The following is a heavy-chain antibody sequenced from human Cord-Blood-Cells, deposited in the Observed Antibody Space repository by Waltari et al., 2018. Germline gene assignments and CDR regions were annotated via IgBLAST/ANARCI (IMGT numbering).Heavy chain of an antibody. V-gene: IGHV4-34*01. J-gene: IGHJ4*02. CDR3: ARGRGALGY. CDR2: INHSGST. Sequence: QVQLQQWGAGLLRPSETLSLTCAVYGGSFRGYYWSWIRQPPGKGVEWIGEINHSGSTNYNPSLKSRVTISVDTSKNQFSLKLSSVTAADTAVYYCARGRGALGYWGQGTLVTVSS. D-gene: IGHD3-16*01. CDR1: GGSFRGYY.